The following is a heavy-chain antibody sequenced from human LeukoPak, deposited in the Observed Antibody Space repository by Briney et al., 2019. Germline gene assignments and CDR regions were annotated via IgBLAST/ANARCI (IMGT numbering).Heavy chain of an antibody. D-gene: IGHD1-26*01. CDR2: IYYTGST. CDR3: ARALSRWDPFDY. CDR1: GGSISSYF. Sequence: SETLSLTCTISGGSISSYFWSWIRQPPGKGLEWIGYIYYTGSTNYNPSLKSRVIISLDTSKNQFSLKLSSVTAADTAVYYCARALSRWDPFDYWGQGTLVTVSS. V-gene: IGHV4-59*01. J-gene: IGHJ4*02.